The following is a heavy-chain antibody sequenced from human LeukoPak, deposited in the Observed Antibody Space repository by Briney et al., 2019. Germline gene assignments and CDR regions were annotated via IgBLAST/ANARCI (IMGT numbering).Heavy chain of an antibody. CDR2: ISAYDGHT. CDR3: ARGPGYSSGWYDY. V-gene: IGHV1-18*01. J-gene: IGHJ4*02. D-gene: IGHD6-19*01. Sequence: ASVKVSCKASGYTFTSYGISWVRQAPGRGLEWMGWISAYDGHTNYAQKFQGRVTMTTDTSTSKACMDLRSLKSDDTAVYYCARGPGYSSGWYDYWGQGTLVTVSS. CDR1: GYTFTSYG.